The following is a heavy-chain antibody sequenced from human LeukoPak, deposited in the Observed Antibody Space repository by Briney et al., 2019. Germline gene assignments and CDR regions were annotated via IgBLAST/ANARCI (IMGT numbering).Heavy chain of an antibody. J-gene: IGHJ4*02. Sequence: PSQTLSLTCAVSGGSISSGGYSWSWIRQPPGKGLEWIGYIYHSGSTYYNPSLKSRVTISLDRSKNQFSLKLSSVTAADTAVYYCARIGYSSSWPFDYWGQGTLVTVSS. CDR3: ARIGYSSSWPFDY. V-gene: IGHV4-30-2*01. D-gene: IGHD6-13*01. CDR2: IYHSGST. CDR1: GGSISSGGYS.